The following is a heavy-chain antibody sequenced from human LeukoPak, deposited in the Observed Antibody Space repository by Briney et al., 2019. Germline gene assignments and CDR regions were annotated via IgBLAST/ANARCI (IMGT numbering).Heavy chain of an antibody. J-gene: IGHJ6*02. V-gene: IGHV3-30-3*01. CDR3: ARPYYSNYYYYGMDV. CDR1: GFTFSRYA. Sequence: GGSLRLSCAASGFTFSRYAMHWVRQAPGKGLEWVAVLSYDGSGKYYADSVKGRFTISRDNSKNTLYLQMNSLRAEDTAVYYCARPYYSNYYYYGMDVWGQGTTVTVSS. D-gene: IGHD4-11*01. CDR2: LSYDGSGK.